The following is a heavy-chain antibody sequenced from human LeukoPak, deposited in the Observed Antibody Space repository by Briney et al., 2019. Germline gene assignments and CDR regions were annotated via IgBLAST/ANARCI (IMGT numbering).Heavy chain of an antibody. CDR3: AREGYYYDSSGYIVDY. CDR2: ISGSGGST. J-gene: IGHJ4*02. V-gene: IGHV3-23*01. CDR1: GFTFSSYA. Sequence: PGGSLRLSCAASGFTFSSYAMSWVRQAPGKGLEWVSAISGSGGSTYYADSVKGRFTISRDNSKNTLYPQMNSLRAEDTAVYYCAREGYYYDSSGYIVDYWGQGTLVTVSS. D-gene: IGHD3-22*01.